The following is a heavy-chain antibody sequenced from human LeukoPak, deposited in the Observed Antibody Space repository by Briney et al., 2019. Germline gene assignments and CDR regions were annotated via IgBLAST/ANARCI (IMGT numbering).Heavy chain of an antibody. V-gene: IGHV6-1*01. J-gene: IGHJ6*03. D-gene: IGHD6-13*01. CDR3: AREPHSSSWYMMGYYYYYMDV. Sequence: SQTLSLTCAISGDSVSSNSAAWNWIRQSPSRGLEWLGRTYYRSKWYNDYAVSVKSRITINPDTSKNQFSLQLNSVTPEDTAVYYCAREPHSSSWYMMGYYYYYMDVWGKGTTVTVSS. CDR1: GDSVSSNSAA. CDR2: TYYRSKWYN.